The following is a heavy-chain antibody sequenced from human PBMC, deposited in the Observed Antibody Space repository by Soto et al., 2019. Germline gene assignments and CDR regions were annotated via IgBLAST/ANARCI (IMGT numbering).Heavy chain of an antibody. D-gene: IGHD2-21*02. CDR3: ARGDKGGFDL. J-gene: IGHJ3*01. CDR2: IHSDGSST. Sequence: EVPLVESEGGLVQRGGSLRLSCAASGFTFNYYWMHWVRQAPGQGLVWVSHIHSDGSSTTYADSVKGRFTISRDNAKNTLYLQINSLRAEDTAVYYCARGDKGGFDLWGQGTTVTVSS. V-gene: IGHV3-74*01. CDR1: GFTFNYYW.